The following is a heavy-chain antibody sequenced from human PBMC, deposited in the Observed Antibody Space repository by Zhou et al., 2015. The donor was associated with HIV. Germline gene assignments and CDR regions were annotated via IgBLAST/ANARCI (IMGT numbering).Heavy chain of an antibody. CDR1: GGTFSSYT. CDR3: ARAPCSSTSCYFDSRSDY. CDR2: IIPILGIA. D-gene: IGHD2-2*01. Sequence: QVQLVQSGAEVKKPGSSVKVSCKASGGTFSSYTISWVRQAPGQGLEWMGRIIPILGIANYAQKFQGRVTITADKSTSTAYMELSSLRSEDTAVYYCARAPCSSTSCYFDSRSDYWGQGTLVTVSS. V-gene: IGHV1-69*02. J-gene: IGHJ4*02.